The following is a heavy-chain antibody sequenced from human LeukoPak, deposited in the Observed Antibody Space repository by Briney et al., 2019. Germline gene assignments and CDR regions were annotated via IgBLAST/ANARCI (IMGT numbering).Heavy chain of an antibody. CDR3: ARDGGRSKWGQQLENADY. CDR2: ISPIFDTA. D-gene: IGHD6-13*01. Sequence: ATVKVSCKASGGTFSSYAISRVPQAPGQGLEWMGGISPIFDTANYTQKFQGRVTITADESTSTAYMELSSLGSEDTAVYYCARDGGRSKWGQQLENADYWGQGTLVTVSS. CDR1: GGTFSSYA. V-gene: IGHV1-69*01. J-gene: IGHJ4*02.